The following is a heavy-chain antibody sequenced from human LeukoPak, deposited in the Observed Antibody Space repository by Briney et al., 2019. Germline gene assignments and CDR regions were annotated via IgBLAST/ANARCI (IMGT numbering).Heavy chain of an antibody. CDR2: TYYSGSP. D-gene: IGHD5-24*01. J-gene: IGHJ4*02. Sequence: PETLSLTCILSGGSTSSNYWSWIRQPPEKGLGWIGYTYYSGSPNNNPCLKSRVTISVDTSKSQFSLKLISVTAADTAVYYCARASSRDDYYFDYWGQGTLVTVSS. CDR3: ARASSRDDYYFDY. CDR1: GGSTSSNY. V-gene: IGHV4-59*01.